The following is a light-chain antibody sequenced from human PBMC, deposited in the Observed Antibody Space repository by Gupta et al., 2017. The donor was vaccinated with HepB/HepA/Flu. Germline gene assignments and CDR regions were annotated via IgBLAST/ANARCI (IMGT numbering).Light chain of an antibody. Sequence: DIVMSQSPDSVSVSLGERATIHCKSSQSGLSSSNNKNYLAWFQQKAGRPPKMIIYGASTRGSGVPDRFSGSGSGTDFTLTISSLQAEDLAVYYCQQDDSVPLTFGQGTRVEIK. CDR3: QQDDSVPLT. V-gene: IGKV4-1*01. CDR2: GAS. J-gene: IGKJ5*01. CDR1: QSGLSSSNNKNY.